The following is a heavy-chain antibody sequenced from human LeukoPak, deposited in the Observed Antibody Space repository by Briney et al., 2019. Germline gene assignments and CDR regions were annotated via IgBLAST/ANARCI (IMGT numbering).Heavy chain of an antibody. CDR3: VRDSPSGFFDL. D-gene: IGHD6-19*01. J-gene: IGHJ2*01. CDR1: GFTFNTYW. CDR2: INPDGTVT. Sequence: GGSLRLSCAVSGFTFNTYWMHWVRQAPGKGLVWVSPINPDGTVTTYADSVKGRFTISRDNAKNTLYLQMNSLKAEDTAVYYCVRDSPSGFFDLWGRGTLVTVSS. V-gene: IGHV3-74*01.